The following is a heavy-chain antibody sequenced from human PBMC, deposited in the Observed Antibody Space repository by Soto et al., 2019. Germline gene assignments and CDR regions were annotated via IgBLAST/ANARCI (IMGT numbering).Heavy chain of an antibody. CDR2: ISSSSSTI. V-gene: IGHV3-48*01. CDR1: GFTFSSYS. CDR3: VRDVSDYGDYVYFDY. J-gene: IGHJ4*02. Sequence: GGSLRLSCAASGFTFSSYSMNWVRQAPGKGLEWVSYISSSSSTIYYAESVKGRFTISRDNAKNSLYLQMNSLRAEDTAVYYCVRDVSDYGDYVYFDYWGRGTLVTV. D-gene: IGHD4-17*01.